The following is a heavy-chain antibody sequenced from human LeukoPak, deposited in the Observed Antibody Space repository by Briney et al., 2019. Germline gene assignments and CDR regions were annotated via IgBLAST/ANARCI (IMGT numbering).Heavy chain of an antibody. CDR3: TRVDYYYNGMDV. CDR2: INNDGGST. J-gene: IGHJ6*02. Sequence: PGGSLRLSCAASGFAFSSYWMHWVRHVPEKGLVWVSHINNDGGSTSYADPVKGRFTISRDNAKNTLFLQMNSLRAEDTGVYYCTRVDYYYNGMDVWGQGTTVAVSS. CDR1: GFAFSSYW. V-gene: IGHV3-74*01.